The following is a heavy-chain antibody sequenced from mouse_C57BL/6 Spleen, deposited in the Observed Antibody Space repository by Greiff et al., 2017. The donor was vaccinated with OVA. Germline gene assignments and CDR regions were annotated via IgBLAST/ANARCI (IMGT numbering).Heavy chain of an antibody. J-gene: IGHJ1*03. D-gene: IGHD1-1*01. CDR1: GFTFSSYA. V-gene: IGHV5-9-1*02. CDR3: TSHYYGSSPSYWYFDV. Sequence: EVKLVESGEGLVKPGGSLKLSCAASGFTFSSYAMSWVRQTPEKRLEWVAYISSGGDYIYYADTVKGRFTISRDNARNTLYLQMSSLKSEDTAMYYCTSHYYGSSPSYWYFDVWGTGTTVTVSS. CDR2: ISSGGDYI.